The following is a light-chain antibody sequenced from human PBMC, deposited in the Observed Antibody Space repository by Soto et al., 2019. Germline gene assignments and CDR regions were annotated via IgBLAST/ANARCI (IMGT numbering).Light chain of an antibody. CDR1: QSISTW. Sequence: DIQMTQSPSTLSTSVGDRITITCRASQSISTWLAWYQQKPGKAPKLLIYKASSLGNGVPSRFGGTGFGTEFTLTISSLQPDDFATYYCQHRLSFGGGTKLEI. V-gene: IGKV1-5*03. J-gene: IGKJ4*01. CDR3: QHRLS. CDR2: KAS.